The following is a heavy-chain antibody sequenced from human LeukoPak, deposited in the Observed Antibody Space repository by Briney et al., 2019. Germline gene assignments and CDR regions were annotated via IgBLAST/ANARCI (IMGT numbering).Heavy chain of an antibody. Sequence: GGSLRLSCAASGFTFTTYYMTWVRQAPGKGLEWVANINQDGSVQNYVDSVKGRFTFSRDNAKNSVYPQMDSLRADDTAVYYCARENWSIDYWGQGTLVTVSS. D-gene: IGHD1-1*01. CDR2: INQDGSVQ. CDR3: ARENWSIDY. V-gene: IGHV3-7*01. CDR1: GFTFTTYY. J-gene: IGHJ4*02.